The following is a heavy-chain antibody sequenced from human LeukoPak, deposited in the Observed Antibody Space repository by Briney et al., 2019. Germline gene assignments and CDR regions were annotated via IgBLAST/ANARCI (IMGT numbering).Heavy chain of an antibody. V-gene: IGHV4-30-2*01. CDR3: ARGLGSSSSEFDY. D-gene: IGHD6-6*01. CDR1: GVSISSGGYY. Sequence: PSETLSLTCTVSGVSISSGGYYWSWIRQPPGKGLEWIGYIYHSGSTYYNPSLKSRVTISVDRSKNQFSLKLSSVTAADTAVYYCARGLGSSSSEFDYWGQGTLVTVSS. J-gene: IGHJ4*02. CDR2: IYHSGST.